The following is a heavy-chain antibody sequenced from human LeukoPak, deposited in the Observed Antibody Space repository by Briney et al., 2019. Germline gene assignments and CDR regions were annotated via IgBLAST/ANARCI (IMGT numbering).Heavy chain of an antibody. CDR1: GYTFTGYY. J-gene: IGHJ4*02. D-gene: IGHD6-13*01. CDR3: ARAAPLAAAGT. Sequence: GASVKVSCKASGYTFTGYYMHWVRQAPGQGLEWMGWINPNSGGTNYAQKFQGRVTMTRDTSISTVYMELSSLRSEDTAVYYCARAAPLAAAGTWGQGTLVTVSS. CDR2: INPNSGGT. V-gene: IGHV1-2*02.